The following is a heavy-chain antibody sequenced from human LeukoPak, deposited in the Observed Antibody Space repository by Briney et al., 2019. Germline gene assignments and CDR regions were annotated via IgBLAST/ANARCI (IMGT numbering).Heavy chain of an antibody. Sequence: PSETLSLTCTVSGGSIRSTSYYWGWIRQPPGKGLEWLGSVHYSGSTYDNPSLKSRVTITVNTSKNQFSLTLISVPAADTAVYYCARRSTVAGRGRFDPWGQGTLVTVSS. CDR1: GGSIRSTSYY. V-gene: IGHV4-39*01. D-gene: IGHD6-19*01. CDR2: VHYSGST. CDR3: ARRSTVAGRGRFDP. J-gene: IGHJ5*02.